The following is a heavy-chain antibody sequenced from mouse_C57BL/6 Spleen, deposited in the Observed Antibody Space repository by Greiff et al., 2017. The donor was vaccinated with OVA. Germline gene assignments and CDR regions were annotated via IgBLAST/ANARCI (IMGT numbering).Heavy chain of an antibody. D-gene: IGHD1-1*01. CDR1: GYTFTDYN. Sequence: VQLQQSGPEMVKPGASVKIPCKASGYTFTDYNMDWVKQSHGKSLEWIGDINPNNGGTISNQKFKGKATLTVDKSSSTAYMELRSLTSGDTAVYYCARRYYSSGSLYFDVWGTGTTVTVSS. J-gene: IGHJ1*03. CDR2: INPNNGGT. V-gene: IGHV1-18*01. CDR3: ARRYYSSGSLYFDV.